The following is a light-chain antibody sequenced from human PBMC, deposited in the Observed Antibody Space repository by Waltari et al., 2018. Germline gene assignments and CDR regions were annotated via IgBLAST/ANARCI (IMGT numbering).Light chain of an antibody. CDR3: QQLSIYPLT. CDR2: GAS. Sequence: IRLTQSPSFLSASVGDRVIITCRASQGINSYLAWYQQKPGKAPKLPIYGASTLQSGVPSRFSGSGSGTEFTLTISSLQPEDLATYYCQQLSIYPLTFGGGTKVEIK. V-gene: IGKV1-9*01. CDR1: QGINSY. J-gene: IGKJ4*01.